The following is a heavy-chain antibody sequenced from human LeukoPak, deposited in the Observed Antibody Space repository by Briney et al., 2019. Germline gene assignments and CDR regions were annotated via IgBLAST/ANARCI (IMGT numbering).Heavy chain of an antibody. D-gene: IGHD6-13*01. Sequence: GASVAVSLKASVYTFTRYYMHWVRQARGQGPAGVGRINPNSGGTNYAQKVQGRGTMTRDTTISTAYMELSRLRSDDTAVYYCARDRSSSWPTDFDYWGQGTLVTVSS. CDR2: INPNSGGT. J-gene: IGHJ4*02. CDR3: ARDRSSSWPTDFDY. V-gene: IGHV1-2*02. CDR1: VYTFTRYY.